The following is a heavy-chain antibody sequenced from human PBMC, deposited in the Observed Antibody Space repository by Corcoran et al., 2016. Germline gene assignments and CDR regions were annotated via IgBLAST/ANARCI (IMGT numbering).Heavy chain of an antibody. D-gene: IGHD2-2*03. V-gene: IGHV3-15*01. Sequence: EVQLVESGGGFVKPGGSLRLSCAASGFTFRNTWMSWVRQAPGKGLERVARIKSKPAGGTTDYAAPVKGRFTISRDDSKNTLYLQMNSMRTEDTAVFYCTMDGSYWGQGTLVTVSS. CDR3: TMDGSY. J-gene: IGHJ4*02. CDR1: GFTFRNTW. CDR2: IKSKPAGGTT.